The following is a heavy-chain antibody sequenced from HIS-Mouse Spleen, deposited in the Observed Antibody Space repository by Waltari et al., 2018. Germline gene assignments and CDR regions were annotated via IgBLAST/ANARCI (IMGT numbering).Heavy chain of an antibody. CDR1: GYTFTSYD. V-gene: IGHV1-8*01. Sequence: QVQLVQSGAEVKKPGASVKVSCKASGYTFTSYDINWVRQATGQGLEWMGWMNPNSGNTGYAQKFQGRVTMTRNTSISTAYMELSSLRSEDTAVYYCARAPRHPIYYDSSGYYYLYWGQGTLVTVSS. CDR2: MNPNSGNT. J-gene: IGHJ4*02. D-gene: IGHD3-22*01. CDR3: ARAPRHPIYYDSSGYYYLY.